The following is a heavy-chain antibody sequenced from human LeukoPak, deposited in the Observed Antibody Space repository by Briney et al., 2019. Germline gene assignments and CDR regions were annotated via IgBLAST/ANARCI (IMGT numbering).Heavy chain of an antibody. Sequence: PGSSQRLPCGASGHIFSIYGMHGVRQATGKGLEGVAVMWYEGSNKYCTDSVERRFHIPRENSKNTLHLQMNSLRAEDTAVYYCARGPDYDILTGYYTRGFDYWGQGTLVTVSS. J-gene: IGHJ4*02. D-gene: IGHD3-9*01. CDR3: ARGPDYDILTGYYTRGFDY. CDR2: MWYEGSNK. CDR1: GHIFSIYG. V-gene: IGHV3-33*01.